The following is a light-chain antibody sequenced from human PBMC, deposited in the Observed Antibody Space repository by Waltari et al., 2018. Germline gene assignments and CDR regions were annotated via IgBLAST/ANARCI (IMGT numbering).Light chain of an antibody. J-gene: IGLJ3*02. CDR3: CSYAGSRTFVV. CDR1: SSDVGSYNL. Sequence: QSALTQPAPVSGSPGQSITISCTGTSSDVGSYNLVSWYQQHPGKAPKLMICEGSKRPSGVSNRFSGSKSGNTASLTISGLQAEDEAVYFCCSYAGSRTFVVFGGGTKLTVL. CDR2: EGS. V-gene: IGLV2-23*03.